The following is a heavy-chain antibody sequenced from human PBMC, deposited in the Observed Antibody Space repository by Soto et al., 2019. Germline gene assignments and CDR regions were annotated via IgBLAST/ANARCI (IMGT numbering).Heavy chain of an antibody. CDR3: ARVSSGWWYFDY. CDR1: GGSISSYY. V-gene: IGHV4-59*01. Sequence: SETLSLTCTVSGGSISSYYWNWIRQPPGKGLEWIGYIYYSGSTNYNPSLKSRVTISVNTSKNQFSLKLTSVTAADTAVYYCARVSSGWWYFDYRGQGTLVTVSS. J-gene: IGHJ4*02. D-gene: IGHD6-19*01. CDR2: IYYSGST.